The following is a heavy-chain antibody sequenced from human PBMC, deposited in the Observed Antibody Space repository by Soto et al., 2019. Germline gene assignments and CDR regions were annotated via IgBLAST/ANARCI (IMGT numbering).Heavy chain of an antibody. D-gene: IGHD2-21*02. CDR2: ISYDGSNK. Sequence: GGSLRLSCAASGFTFSSYAMHWVRQAPGKGLEWVAVISYDGSNKYYADSVKGRFTISRDNSKNTLYLQMNSLRAEDTAVYYCARAYCGGDCYSDAFDIWGQGTMVTVSS. CDR3: ARAYCGGDCYSDAFDI. CDR1: GFTFSSYA. V-gene: IGHV3-30-3*01. J-gene: IGHJ3*02.